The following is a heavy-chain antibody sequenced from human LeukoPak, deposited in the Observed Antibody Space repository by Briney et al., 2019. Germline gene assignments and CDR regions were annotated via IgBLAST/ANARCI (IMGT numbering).Heavy chain of an antibody. V-gene: IGHV1-46*01. CDR2: INPSGGST. J-gene: IGHJ5*02. D-gene: IGHD6-13*01. Sequence: ASVKVSCKASGYTFTSYYMHWVRQAPGQGLEWMGIINPSGGSTSYAQKFQGRVTMTRDTSTSTVYMELSSLRSEDTAVYYCARGLRVAAAGRVNWFDPWGQGTLVTVSS. CDR3: ARGLRVAAAGRVNWFDP. CDR1: GYTFTSYY.